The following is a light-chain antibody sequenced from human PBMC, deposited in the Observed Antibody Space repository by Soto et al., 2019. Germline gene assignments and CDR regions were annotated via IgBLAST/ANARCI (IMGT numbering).Light chain of an antibody. CDR1: QSVSSN. CDR3: QQYGSSSGWT. J-gene: IGKJ1*01. V-gene: IGKV3-15*01. Sequence: EIVMTQSPATLSVSPGERATLSCRASQSVSSNLAWYQQKPGQAPRLLIYGASTRATGIPARFSGSGSGTEFTLTISSLQSEDFAMYYCQQYGSSSGWTFGQGTKVDIK. CDR2: GAS.